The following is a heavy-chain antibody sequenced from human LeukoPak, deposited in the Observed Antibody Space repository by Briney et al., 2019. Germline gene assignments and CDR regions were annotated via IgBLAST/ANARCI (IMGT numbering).Heavy chain of an antibody. J-gene: IGHJ4*02. CDR3: AKEGPVLLWFGDPPTGFDY. D-gene: IGHD3-10*01. CDR2: ISGSGGST. Sequence: GGSLRLSCAASGFTFSSYAMSWVRQAPGKRLEWVSAISGSGGSTYYADSVKGRFTISRDNSKNTLYLQMNSLRAEDTAVYYCAKEGPVLLWFGDPPTGFDYWGQGTLVTVSS. CDR1: GFTFSSYA. V-gene: IGHV3-23*01.